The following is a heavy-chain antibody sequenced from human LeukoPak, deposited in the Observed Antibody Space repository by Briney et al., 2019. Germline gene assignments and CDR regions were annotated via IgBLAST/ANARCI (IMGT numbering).Heavy chain of an antibody. CDR1: GFTFSNYG. V-gene: IGHV3-30*18. CDR3: AKGIPADY. J-gene: IGHJ4*02. D-gene: IGHD2-2*01. CDR2: ISYDGSNK. Sequence: PGGSLRLSCAASGFTFSNYGMHWVRQAPGKGLEWVAIISYDGSNKYYADSVKGRFTISRDNSKNTLYLQMDSLRAEDTAIYYRAKGIPADYWGQGTLVTVSS.